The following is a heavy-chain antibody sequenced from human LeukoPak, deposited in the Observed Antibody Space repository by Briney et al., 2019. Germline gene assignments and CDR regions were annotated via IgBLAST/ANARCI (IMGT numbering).Heavy chain of an antibody. CDR1: GGSVSSGSYY. J-gene: IGHJ4*02. CDR3: ARDFTY. CDR2: TYYSGST. Sequence: SETLSLTCTVSGGSVSSGSYYWSWIRQPPGKGLEWIGYTYYSGSTNYNPSLKSRVTISVDTSKNQFSLKLSSVTAADTAVYYCARDFTYWGQGTLVTVSS. V-gene: IGHV4-61*01.